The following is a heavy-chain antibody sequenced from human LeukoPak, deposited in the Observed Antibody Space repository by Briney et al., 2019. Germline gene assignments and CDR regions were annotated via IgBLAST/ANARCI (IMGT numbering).Heavy chain of an antibody. CDR3: ARDLTADIVVVPAAMTGVNAFDI. V-gene: IGHV1-69*05. CDR1: GGTFSSYA. CDR2: IIPIFGTA. J-gene: IGHJ3*02. Sequence: GASVKVSCKASGGTFSSYATSWVRQAPGQGLEWMGRIIPIFGTANYAQKFQGRVTITTDESTSTAYMELSSLRSEDTAVYYCARDLTADIVVVPAAMTGVNAFDIWGQGTMVTVSS. D-gene: IGHD2-2*01.